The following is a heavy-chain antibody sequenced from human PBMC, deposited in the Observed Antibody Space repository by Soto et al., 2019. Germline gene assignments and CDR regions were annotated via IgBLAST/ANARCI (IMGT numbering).Heavy chain of an antibody. V-gene: IGHV4-34*01. CDR3: ARGWGRIFDY. Sequence: QVQLQQWGAGLLKPSETLSLTCAVYGGSFSGYYWSWIRQPPGKGLEWIGEINHCRSTNYNPSLKSRVTISVDTSKNQFSLKLSSVTAADTAVYYCARGWGRIFDYWGQGTLVTVSS. D-gene: IGHD7-27*01. J-gene: IGHJ4*02. CDR2: INHCRST. CDR1: GGSFSGYY.